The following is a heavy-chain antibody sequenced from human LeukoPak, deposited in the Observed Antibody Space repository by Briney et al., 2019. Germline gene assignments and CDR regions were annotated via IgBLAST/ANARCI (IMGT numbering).Heavy chain of an antibody. CDR1: GFTFSSYA. Sequence: HSGGSLRLSCAASGFTFSSYARNWVRQAPGKGLEWVSGISGSGGSTYYADSVKGRFTISRDNSKHTLYLQLNRLRAEDTAVYYCAKDGEQPFDYWGQGTLVTVSS. CDR2: ISGSGGST. V-gene: IGHV3-23*01. D-gene: IGHD1-26*01. J-gene: IGHJ4*02. CDR3: AKDGEQPFDY.